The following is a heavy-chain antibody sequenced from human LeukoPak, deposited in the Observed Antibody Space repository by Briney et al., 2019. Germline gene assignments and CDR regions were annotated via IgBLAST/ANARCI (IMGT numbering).Heavy chain of an antibody. J-gene: IGHJ4*02. V-gene: IGHV1-18*01. CDR2: ISAYNGNT. CDR1: GYTFTSYG. D-gene: IGHD3-9*01. Sequence: GASVKVSCKASGYTFTSYGISWVRQAPGQGLEWMGWISAYNGNTNYAQKLQGRVTMTTDTSTSTAYMELRSLRSDDTAVYYCARGPAAVLRYFDWRYDYWGQGTLVTVSS. CDR3: ARGPAAVLRYFDWRYDY.